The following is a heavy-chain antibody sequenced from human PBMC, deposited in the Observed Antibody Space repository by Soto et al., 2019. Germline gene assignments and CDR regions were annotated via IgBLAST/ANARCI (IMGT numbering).Heavy chain of an antibody. V-gene: IGHV3-30-3*01. D-gene: IGHD2-15*01. J-gene: IGHJ5*02. CDR2: ISYDGSNK. CDR1: GFTFSSYA. Sequence: QVQLVESGGGVVQPGRSLRLSCAASGFTFSSYAMHWVRQAPGKGLEWVAVISYDGSNKYYADTVKGRFTISRDNSKSTLYLQMNSLRAEDTAVYYCVRDQNGGNGNWFDPWGQGTLVTVSS. CDR3: VRDQNGGNGNWFDP.